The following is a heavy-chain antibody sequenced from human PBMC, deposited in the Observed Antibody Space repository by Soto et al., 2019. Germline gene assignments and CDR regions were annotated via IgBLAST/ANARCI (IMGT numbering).Heavy chain of an antibody. Sequence: EVQLLESGGGLVQPGGSLRLSCAASGFTFSSYAMSWVRQAPGKGLEWVSAISGSGGSTYYPDSVTGRFTISRDNSKNTLYLQMNSLRAEDTAVYYCAKGSSGWSERFDYWGQGTLVTVSS. D-gene: IGHD6-19*01. V-gene: IGHV3-23*01. CDR2: ISGSGGST. J-gene: IGHJ4*02. CDR3: AKGSSGWSERFDY. CDR1: GFTFSSYA.